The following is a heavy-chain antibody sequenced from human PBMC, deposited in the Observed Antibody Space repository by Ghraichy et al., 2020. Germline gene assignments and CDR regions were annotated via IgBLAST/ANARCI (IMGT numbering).Heavy chain of an antibody. CDR3: ARSTPSGSRSWAFDI. V-gene: IGHV1-3*01. CDR2: INAGNGNT. Sequence: ASVKVSCKASGYTFTSYAMHWVRQAPGQRLEWMGWINAGNGNTKYSQKFQGRVTITRDTSASTAYMELSSLRSEDTAVYYCARSTPSGSRSWAFDIWGQGTMVTVSS. D-gene: IGHD1-26*01. J-gene: IGHJ3*02. CDR1: GYTFTSYA.